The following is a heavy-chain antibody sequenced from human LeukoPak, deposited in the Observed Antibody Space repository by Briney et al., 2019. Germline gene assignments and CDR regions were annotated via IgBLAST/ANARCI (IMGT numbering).Heavy chain of an antibody. CDR2: ISAYNGNT. J-gene: IGHJ6*03. CDR1: GYTFTGYY. V-gene: IGHV1-18*04. D-gene: IGHD4-11*01. CDR3: ARTVTTVTNYYYYYMDV. Sequence: ASVKVSCKASGYTFTGYYMHWVRQAPGQGLEWMGWISAYNGNTNYAQKLQGRVTMTTDTSTSTAYMELRSLRSDDTAVYYCARTVTTVTNYYYYYMDVWGKGTTVTVSS.